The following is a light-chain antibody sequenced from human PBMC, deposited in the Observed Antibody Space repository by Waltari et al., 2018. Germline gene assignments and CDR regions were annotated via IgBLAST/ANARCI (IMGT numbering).Light chain of an antibody. CDR2: AAS. CDR3: QQSYSTSWT. Sequence: DIQMTQSPSSLSASVGDRVTITCRASQSISSYLNWYQQKPGKAPKLLIYAASSLQSGVPSRISGSVSGTDFTLTISSLQPEDFATYFCQQSYSTSWTFGQGTRVEIK. J-gene: IGKJ1*01. V-gene: IGKV1-39*01. CDR1: QSISSY.